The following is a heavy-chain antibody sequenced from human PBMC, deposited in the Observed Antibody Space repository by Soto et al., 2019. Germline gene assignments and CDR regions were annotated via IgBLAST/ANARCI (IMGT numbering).Heavy chain of an antibody. CDR1: GYTFTGYD. V-gene: IGHV1-2*02. CDR3: ARGGIAARPTLYGMDV. Sequence: ASVKVSCKASGYTFTGYDMHWVRQAPGQGLEWMGWINPNSGGTNYAQKFQGRVTMTRDTSISTAYMELSRLRSDDTAVHYCARGGIAARPTLYGMDVWGQGTTVTVSS. J-gene: IGHJ6*02. CDR2: INPNSGGT. D-gene: IGHD6-6*01.